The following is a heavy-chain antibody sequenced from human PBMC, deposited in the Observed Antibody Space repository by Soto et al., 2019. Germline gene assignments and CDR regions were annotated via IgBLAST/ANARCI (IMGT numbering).Heavy chain of an antibody. D-gene: IGHD6-13*01. V-gene: IGHV3-21*01. CDR2: ISSSSSYI. J-gene: IGHJ4*02. CDR1: GFTFSSYS. Sequence: GGSLRLSCAASGFTFSSYSMNWVGQAPGKGLVWVSSISSSSSYIYYADSVKGRFTISRDNAKNSLYLQMNSLRAEDTAVYYCASIAAAASTNFDYWGQGTLVTVSS. CDR3: ASIAAAASTNFDY.